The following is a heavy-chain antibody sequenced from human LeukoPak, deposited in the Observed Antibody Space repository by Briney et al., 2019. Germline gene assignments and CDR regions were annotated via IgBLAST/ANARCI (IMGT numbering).Heavy chain of an antibody. J-gene: IGHJ3*02. V-gene: IGHV3-21*01. CDR2: ISSRSSVI. CDR1: GFTFSSYS. D-gene: IGHD1-26*01. CDR3: ARGGAGATKDDTFDI. Sequence: GGSLRLSCAASGFTFSSYSMNWVRQAPGRGLEWVSSISSRSSVIFYADSVKGRLTISRDNAENSLYLQMISLRAEDTAVYYCARGGAGATKDDTFDIWGQGTMVTVSS.